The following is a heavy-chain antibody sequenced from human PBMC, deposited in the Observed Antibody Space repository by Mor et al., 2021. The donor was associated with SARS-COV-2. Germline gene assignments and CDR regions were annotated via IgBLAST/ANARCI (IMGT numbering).Heavy chain of an antibody. D-gene: IGHD6-19*01. CDR3: ARNSGAVAGKGGWFDP. Sequence: SLKSRVTMSVDTSKNQFSLKLSSVTAVDTAVYYCARNSGAVAGKGGWFDPWGQGTLVTVS. J-gene: IGHJ5*02. V-gene: IGHV4-28*01.